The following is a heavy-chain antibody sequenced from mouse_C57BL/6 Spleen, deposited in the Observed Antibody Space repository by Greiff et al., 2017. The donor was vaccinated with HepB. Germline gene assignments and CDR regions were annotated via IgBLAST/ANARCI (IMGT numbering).Heavy chain of an antibody. CDR2: IHPNSGST. CDR1: GYTFTSYW. D-gene: IGHD2-3*01. Sequence: QVQLQQPGAELVKPGASVKLSCKASGYTFTSYWMHWVKQRPGQGLEWIGMIHPNSGSTNYNEKFKSKATLTVDKSSSTAYMQLSSLTAEDSAVYYCAMMVTPAWVAYWGQGTLVTVSA. CDR3: AMMVTPAWVAY. J-gene: IGHJ3*01. V-gene: IGHV1-64*01.